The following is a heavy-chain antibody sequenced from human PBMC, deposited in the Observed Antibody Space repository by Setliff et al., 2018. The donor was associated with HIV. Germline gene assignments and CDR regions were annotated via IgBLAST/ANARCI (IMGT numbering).Heavy chain of an antibody. V-gene: IGHV3-33*01. Sequence: PGGSLRLSCAASGFTFSSYGMHWVRQAPGKGLEWVAVIWYDGSNKYYADSVKGRFTISRDNSKNTLYLQMNSLRAEDTAVYYCARVTKKYSSSNDAFDIWGQGTMVTVSS. CDR3: ARVTKKYSSSNDAFDI. CDR2: IWYDGSNK. D-gene: IGHD6-13*01. J-gene: IGHJ3*02. CDR1: GFTFSSYG.